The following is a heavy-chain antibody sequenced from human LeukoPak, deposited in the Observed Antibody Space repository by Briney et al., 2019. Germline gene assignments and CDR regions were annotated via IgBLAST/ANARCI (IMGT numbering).Heavy chain of an antibody. CDR2: IFYSGST. D-gene: IGHD3-16*01. V-gene: IGHV4-39*07. Sequence: SETLSLTCTVSSGSLSTSNYYWGWVRQPPGKALEWIGNIFYSGSTYYSPSLKSRVTISLDTSRNQFSLKLNSVTAADTAVYYCAKSNSYGLIEFWGQGTMVTVSS. CDR3: AKSNSYGLIEF. CDR1: SGSLSTSNYY. J-gene: IGHJ3*01.